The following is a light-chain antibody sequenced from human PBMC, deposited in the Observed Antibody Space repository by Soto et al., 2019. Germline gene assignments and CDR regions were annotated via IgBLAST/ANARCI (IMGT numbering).Light chain of an antibody. J-gene: IGKJ1*01. V-gene: IGKV3-20*01. CDR1: QRISVSY. Sequence: EIVLTQSPGTLSLSPGEGATLSCRASQRISVSYLAWYQQKPGQAPRLLVYGSTTRPTGIPDRFSGSGSGTDFTLTISRLEPDDFAVYYCQQYGVSPWTFGQGILVEVK. CDR3: QQYGVSPWT. CDR2: GST.